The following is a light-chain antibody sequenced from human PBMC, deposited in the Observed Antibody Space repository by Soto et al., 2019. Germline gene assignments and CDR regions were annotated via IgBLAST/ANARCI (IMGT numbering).Light chain of an antibody. CDR2: LTGDGSH. V-gene: IGLV4-69*01. CDR3: QTWCSGTHVV. J-gene: IGLJ2*01. Sequence: QLVLTQSPSASASLGASVKLTCTLSSGHSSYAIAWHQQQAEKGPRYLMKLTGDGSHSKGDGIPDRFSGSSSGAERYLTISSLQSEDEADYYCQTWCSGTHVVFGGGTKLTVL. CDR1: SGHSSYA.